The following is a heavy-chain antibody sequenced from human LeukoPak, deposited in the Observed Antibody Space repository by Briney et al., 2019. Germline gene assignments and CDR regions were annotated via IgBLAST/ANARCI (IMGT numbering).Heavy chain of an antibody. CDR1: GGSISSSSYY. D-gene: IGHD6-19*01. CDR2: IYYSGST. V-gene: IGHV4-39*07. Sequence: KTSETLSLTCTVSGGSISSSSYYWGWIRQPPGKGLEWIGSIYYSGSTYYNPSLNSRATISVDTSKNQFSLKLSSVTAADTAVYYCARDSIRSGMDWGQGTLVTVSS. J-gene: IGHJ4*02. CDR3: ARDSIRSGMD.